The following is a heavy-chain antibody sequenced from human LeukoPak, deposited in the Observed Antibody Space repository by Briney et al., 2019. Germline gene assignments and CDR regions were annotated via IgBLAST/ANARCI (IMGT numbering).Heavy chain of an antibody. CDR3: ARVSYCGGDCSTGAFDI. Sequence: SVKVSCKASGGTFSSYAISWVRQAPGQGLEWMGRIIPIFGTANYAQKFQGRVTMTRDTSTSTVYMELSSLRSEDTAVYYCARVSYCGGDCSTGAFDIWGQGTMVTVSS. CDR1: GGTFSSYA. CDR2: IIPIFGTA. J-gene: IGHJ3*02. D-gene: IGHD2-21*02. V-gene: IGHV1-69*05.